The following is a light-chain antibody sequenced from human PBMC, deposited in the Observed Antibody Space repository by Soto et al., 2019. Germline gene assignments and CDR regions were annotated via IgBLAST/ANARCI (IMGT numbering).Light chain of an antibody. J-gene: IGKJ4*01. CDR1: QAVPNN. V-gene: IGKV1-9*01. CDR2: EES. Sequence: QMTQSPSSLSASVGDRVTITCRPSQAVPNNMAWYQQKPGKPPKLLIYEESTLHSGVPSRFSGRKSGTQFTLTIDSLQPEDFATYYCQQVETYPRTFGGGTKVDI. CDR3: QQVETYPRT.